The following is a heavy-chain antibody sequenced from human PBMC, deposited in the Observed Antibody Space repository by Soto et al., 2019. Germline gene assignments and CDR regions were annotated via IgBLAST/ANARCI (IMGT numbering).Heavy chain of an antibody. Sequence: ASVKVSCTASGYTFTSYYMHWVRQAPGQGLEWMGIINPSGGSTSYAQKFQGRVTMTRDTSTSTVYMELSSLRSEDTAVYYCARDYVDTAMVAYYYYGMDVWGQGTTVTVSS. J-gene: IGHJ6*02. CDR3: ARDYVDTAMVAYYYYGMDV. CDR2: INPSGGST. V-gene: IGHV1-46*01. CDR1: GYTFTSYY. D-gene: IGHD5-18*01.